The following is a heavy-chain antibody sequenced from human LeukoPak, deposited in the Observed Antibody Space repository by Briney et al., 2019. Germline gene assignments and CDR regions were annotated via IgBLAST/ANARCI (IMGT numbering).Heavy chain of an antibody. Sequence: PSETLSLTCSVSGGSINSGGYYWSWIRQHPGKGLEWIGYIYYSGSTNYNPSLKSRVTISVDTSKNQFSLKLSSVTAADTAVYYCARGPHCSGGSCNKKGAFDIWGQGTMVTVSS. CDR2: IYYSGST. CDR1: GGSINSGGYY. V-gene: IGHV4-61*08. CDR3: ARGPHCSGGSCNKKGAFDI. D-gene: IGHD2-15*01. J-gene: IGHJ3*02.